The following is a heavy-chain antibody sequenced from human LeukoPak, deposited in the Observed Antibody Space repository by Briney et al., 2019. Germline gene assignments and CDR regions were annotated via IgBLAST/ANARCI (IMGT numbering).Heavy chain of an antibody. CDR3: ARDSPSLYSSSSWFDP. V-gene: IGHV1-69*05. D-gene: IGHD6-13*01. J-gene: IGHJ5*02. CDR1: GGTFSSYA. CDR2: IIPIFDTA. Sequence: SVKVSCKASGGTFSSYAIGWVRQAPGQGLEWMGRIIPIFDTANYAQKFQGRVTITTDESTSTAYMELSSLRSEDTAVYYCARDSPSLYSSSSWFDPWGQGTLVTVSS.